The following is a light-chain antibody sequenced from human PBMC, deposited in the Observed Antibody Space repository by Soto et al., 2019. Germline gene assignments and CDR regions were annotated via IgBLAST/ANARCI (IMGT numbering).Light chain of an antibody. CDR1: SSDVGGYNY. V-gene: IGLV2-8*01. Sequence: QSALTQPPSASGSPGQSVAISCTGTSSDVGGYNYVSWYQQHPGKAPKLMIYEVNKRPSGVPDRFSGSKSGHTASLTCSGLQAEDEADYYCSSYAGSSNVFGTGTKVTVL. CDR3: SSYAGSSNV. J-gene: IGLJ1*01. CDR2: EVN.